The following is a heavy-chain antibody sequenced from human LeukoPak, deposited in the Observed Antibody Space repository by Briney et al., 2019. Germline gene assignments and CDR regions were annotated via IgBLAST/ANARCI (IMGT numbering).Heavy chain of an antibody. CDR3: ARSRQTPGFDP. J-gene: IGHJ5*02. Sequence: SETLSLTCAVYGGSFSGYYWSWIRQPPGKGLEWIGYIYYSGSTNYNPSLKSRVTISVDTSKNQFSLKLSSVTAADTAVYYCARSRQTPGFDPWGQGTLVTVSS. V-gene: IGHV4-59*01. D-gene: IGHD4-23*01. CDR1: GGSFSGYY. CDR2: IYYSGST.